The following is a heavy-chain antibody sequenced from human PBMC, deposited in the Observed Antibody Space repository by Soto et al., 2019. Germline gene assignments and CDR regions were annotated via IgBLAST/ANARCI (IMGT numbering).Heavy chain of an antibody. V-gene: IGHV4-30-4*08. D-gene: IGHD6-6*01. CDR1: GGSISSSDYY. J-gene: IGHJ4*02. CDR2: IYYSGST. Sequence: SETLSLTCTLSGGSISSSDYYWGWIRQPPGKGLEWIGYIYYSGSTYYNPSLKSRVTISVDTSKNQFSLKLSSVTAADTAVYYCAVSIGARYFDYWGQGTLVTVSS. CDR3: AVSIGARYFDY.